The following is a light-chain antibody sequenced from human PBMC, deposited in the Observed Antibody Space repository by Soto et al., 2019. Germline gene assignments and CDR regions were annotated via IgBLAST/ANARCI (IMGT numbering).Light chain of an antibody. CDR3: AAWDDSLSGVV. CDR1: SSNIGSNT. Sequence: QSVLTQPPSASGTPGQRVTISCSGSSSNIGSNTVNWYQQLPGTAPKLVIYSNNQRPSGVPDRFSGSKSGTSASLAISGLQSEDEADYYCAAWDDSLSGVVFGGGTQLTVL. J-gene: IGLJ2*01. CDR2: SNN. V-gene: IGLV1-44*01.